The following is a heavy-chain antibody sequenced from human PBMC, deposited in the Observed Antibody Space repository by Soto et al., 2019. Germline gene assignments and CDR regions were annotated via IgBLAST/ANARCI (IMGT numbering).Heavy chain of an antibody. CDR2: INAGNGNT. CDR1: GGTFSSYA. D-gene: IGHD6-19*01. Sequence: ASVKVSCKASGGTFSSYAISWVRQAPGQRLEWMGWINAGNGNTKYSQKFEGRVTLTTDTSANTVYMELSSLRFEDTALYYCARDLQFRNWFDSWGQGTLVTVSS. CDR3: ARDLQFRNWFDS. V-gene: IGHV1-3*01. J-gene: IGHJ5*01.